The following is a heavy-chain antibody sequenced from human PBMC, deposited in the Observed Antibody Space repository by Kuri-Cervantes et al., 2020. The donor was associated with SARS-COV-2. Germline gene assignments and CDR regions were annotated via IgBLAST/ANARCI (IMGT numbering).Heavy chain of an antibody. J-gene: IGHJ5*02. Sequence: LRLSCTVSGGSISSSSYYWGWIRQPPGKGREWIGSIYYSGSTYYNPSLKSRVTISVDTSKSQFSLKLSSVTAADTAVYYCASSDYGDRINWFDPWGQGTLVTVSS. CDR2: IYYSGST. D-gene: IGHD4-17*01. CDR3: ASSDYGDRINWFDP. V-gene: IGHV4-39*07. CDR1: GGSISSSSYY.